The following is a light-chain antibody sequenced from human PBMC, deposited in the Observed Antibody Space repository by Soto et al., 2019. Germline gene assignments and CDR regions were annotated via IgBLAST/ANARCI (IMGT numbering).Light chain of an antibody. CDR3: QSYDTNLSAWV. CDR2: GNN. Sequence: QSVRTQPPSVSGAPGHRVTVSCTGSSSNIGAGYDVHWYQHLPGTAPKLLIYGNNNRPSGVPDRFSGSKSGTSASLAITGLQAEDEADYYCQSYDTNLSAWVFGGGTKLTVL. V-gene: IGLV1-40*01. J-gene: IGLJ3*02. CDR1: SSNIGAGYD.